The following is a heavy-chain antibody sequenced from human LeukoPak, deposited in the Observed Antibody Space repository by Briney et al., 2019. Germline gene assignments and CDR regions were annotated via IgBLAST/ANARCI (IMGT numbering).Heavy chain of an antibody. D-gene: IGHD2-15*01. CDR2: IYYSGST. J-gene: IGHJ4*02. V-gene: IGHV4-59*08. Sequence: KPSETLSLTCAVYGGSFSGYYWSWIRQPPGKGLEWIGYIYYSGSTNYNPSLKSRVTISVDTSKNQFSLKLSSVTAADTAVYYCARHEWAVVVAATPFYFDFWGQGTLVTVSS. CDR3: ARHEWAVVVAATPFYFDF. CDR1: GGSFSGYY.